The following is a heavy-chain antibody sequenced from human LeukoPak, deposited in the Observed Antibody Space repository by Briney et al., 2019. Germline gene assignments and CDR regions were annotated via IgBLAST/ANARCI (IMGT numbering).Heavy chain of an antibody. V-gene: IGHV1-8*03. D-gene: IGHD3-22*01. Sequence: ASVKVSCKASGYTFTSYDINWVRQATGQGLEWMGWMNPNSGNTGYAQKFQGRVTITRNTSISTPYMELSSLRSEDTAVYYCARGPFYDSSGYYFDYWGQGTLVTVSS. J-gene: IGHJ4*02. CDR3: ARGPFYDSSGYYFDY. CDR2: MNPNSGNT. CDR1: GYTFTSYD.